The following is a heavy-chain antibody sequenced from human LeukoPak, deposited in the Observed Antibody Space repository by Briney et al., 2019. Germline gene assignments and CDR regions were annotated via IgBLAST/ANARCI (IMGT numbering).Heavy chain of an antibody. J-gene: IGHJ4*02. Sequence: SETLSLTCTVSGDSITNTVYYWGWIRQHPGRGLEWIGYMHYSGTTHYHPSLGSRVTISLDTSKNQFSLTLGSVTAADTAVYYCVREEYGAGSRPFDRWGQGFLVTVSS. CDR3: VREEYGAGSRPFDR. V-gene: IGHV4-31*03. D-gene: IGHD3-10*01. CDR1: GDSITNTVYY. CDR2: MHYSGTT.